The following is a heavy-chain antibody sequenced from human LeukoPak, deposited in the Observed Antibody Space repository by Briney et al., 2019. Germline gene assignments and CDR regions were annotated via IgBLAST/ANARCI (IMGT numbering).Heavy chain of an antibody. J-gene: IGHJ5*02. CDR1: GFTFSSYW. CDR2: IKQDGSEK. V-gene: IGHV3-7*01. Sequence: GGSLRLSCAASGFTFSSYWMSWVRQAPGKGVEWVANIKQDGSEKYYVDSVKGRFTISRDNAKNSLYLQMNSLRAEDTAVYYCARDPGPNWFDPWGQGTLVTVSS. CDR3: ARDPGPNWFDP.